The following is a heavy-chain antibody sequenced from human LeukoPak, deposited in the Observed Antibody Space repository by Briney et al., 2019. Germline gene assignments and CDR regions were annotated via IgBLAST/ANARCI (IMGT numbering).Heavy chain of an antibody. J-gene: IGHJ4*02. CDR3: ARDPPRSCYNGVCYVARQYYFDY. D-gene: IGHD2-8*01. CDR2: TSPNNGNT. V-gene: IGHV1-18*01. Sequence: ASVKVSCKASGYTFTKYGITRVRQAPGQGLEWMGWTSPNNGNTNYGKKFQGRVTMTTDTSTSTAYMELRSLRSDDTAVYYCARDPPRSCYNGVCYVARQYYFDYWGQGTLVTVSS. CDR1: GYTFTKYG.